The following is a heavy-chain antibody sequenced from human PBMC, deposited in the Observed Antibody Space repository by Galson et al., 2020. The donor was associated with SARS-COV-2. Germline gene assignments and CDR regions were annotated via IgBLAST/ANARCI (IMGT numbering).Heavy chain of an antibody. CDR3: ARGDMGNDYFDY. D-gene: IGHD7-27*01. Sequence: ALHGESLKISCAASGFPFSSSWMHWVRQAPGKGLVWVSRIYREGSSTSYADSVKGRFTISGDNAKNTLYLQMNSLRAEDTAVYYCARGDMGNDYFDYWGQGTLVTVSS. V-gene: IGHV3-74*01. CDR2: IYREGSST. J-gene: IGHJ4*02. CDR1: GFPFSSSW.